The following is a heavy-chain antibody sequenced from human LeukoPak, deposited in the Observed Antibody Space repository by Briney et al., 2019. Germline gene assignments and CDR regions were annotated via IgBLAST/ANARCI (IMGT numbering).Heavy chain of an antibody. CDR3: AKSSYYDASGYYREYYFDY. CDR1: GFTFNNYA. Sequence: GGSLRLSCAASGFTFNNYAMRWVRQAPGKGLEWVSGISGGGDSTLYADSVKGRFTISKDTSKNTLYLQMNSLRDEDTAVYYCAKSSYYDASGYYREYYFDYWGQGTLVTVSS. D-gene: IGHD3-22*01. CDR2: ISGGGDST. J-gene: IGHJ4*02. V-gene: IGHV3-23*01.